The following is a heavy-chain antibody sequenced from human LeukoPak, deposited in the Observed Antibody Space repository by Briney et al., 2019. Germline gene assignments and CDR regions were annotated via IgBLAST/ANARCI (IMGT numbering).Heavy chain of an antibody. Sequence: GGSLRLSCAASGFTFSDYYMSWIRQVPGKGLEWVSYIGLSDSTIYYADSLKGRFAISRYNAKNSLYLHMHSLRAEDTAVYYCARLKLGYWYFDLWGRGTLVTVST. D-gene: IGHD7-27*01. CDR3: ARLKLGYWYFDL. CDR1: GFTFSDYY. CDR2: IGLSDSTI. V-gene: IGHV3-11*01. J-gene: IGHJ2*01.